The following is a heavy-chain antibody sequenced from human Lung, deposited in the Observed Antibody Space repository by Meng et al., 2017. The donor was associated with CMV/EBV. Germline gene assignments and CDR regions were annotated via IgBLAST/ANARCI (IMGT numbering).Heavy chain of an antibody. D-gene: IGHD6-25*01. Sequence: LVQLGSELNKPVALRKVSFKVSRYTFTSYAMNWVRQAPGQGLEWMGWINTNTGNPTYAQGFTGRFVFSLDTSVSTAYLQISSLKAEDTAVYYCARDSEAADYWGQGTLVTVSS. CDR2: INTNTGNP. V-gene: IGHV7-4-1*02. CDR3: ARDSEAADY. CDR1: RYTFTSYA. J-gene: IGHJ4*02.